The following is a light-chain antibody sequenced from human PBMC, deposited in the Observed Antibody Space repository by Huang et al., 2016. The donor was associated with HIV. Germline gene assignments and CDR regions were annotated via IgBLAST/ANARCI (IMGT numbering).Light chain of an antibody. CDR2: AAS. J-gene: IGKJ1*01. V-gene: IGKV1-9*01. CDR1: EGISSY. CDR3: QQLNDYPWT. Sequence: IQLTQSPSSLSASVGDRVTITCRASEGISSYLAWYQQKSGKAPKFLIYAASTLQSGVPSRCSGGGSGTDFTLTISSLQPEDFATYYCQQLNDYPWTFGQGTKVEIK.